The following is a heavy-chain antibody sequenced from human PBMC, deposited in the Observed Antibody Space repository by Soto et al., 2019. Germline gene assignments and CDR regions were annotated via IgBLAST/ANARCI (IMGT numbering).Heavy chain of an antibody. CDR2: INHSGST. Sequence: SETLSLTCAVYGGSFSGYYWSWIRQPPGKGLEWIGEINHSGSTNYNPSLKSRVTISVDTSKNQFSLKLSSVTAADTAVYYCARRAYYYGSGSDYGKYYYYYYMDVWGKGTTVTVSS. CDR3: ARRAYYYGSGSDYGKYYYYYYMDV. V-gene: IGHV4-34*01. D-gene: IGHD3-10*01. CDR1: GGSFSGYY. J-gene: IGHJ6*03.